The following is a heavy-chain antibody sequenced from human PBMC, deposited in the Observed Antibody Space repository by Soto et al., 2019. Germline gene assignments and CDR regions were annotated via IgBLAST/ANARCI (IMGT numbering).Heavy chain of an antibody. CDR1: GFTSSSYW. J-gene: IGHJ6*02. CDR2: INSDGSST. CDR3: ARFQGIAVAGYYYYYGMDV. Sequence: GGSLRLSCAASGFTSSSYWMHWVRQAPGKGLVWVSRINSDGSSTSYADSVKGRFTISRDNAKNTLYLQMNSLRAEDTAVYYCARFQGIAVAGYYYYYGMDVWGQGTTVTVSS. D-gene: IGHD6-19*01. V-gene: IGHV3-74*01.